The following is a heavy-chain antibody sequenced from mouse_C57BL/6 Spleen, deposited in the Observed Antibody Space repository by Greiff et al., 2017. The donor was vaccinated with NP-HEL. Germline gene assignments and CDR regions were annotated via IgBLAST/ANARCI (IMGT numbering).Heavy chain of an antibody. CDR1: GFTFSSYG. D-gene: IGHD1-1*01. Sequence: DVHLVESGGDLVKPGGSLKLSCAASGFTFSSYGMSWVRQTPDKRLEWVATISSGGSYTYYPDSVKGRFTISRDNAKNTLYLQMSSLKSEDTAMYYCARETTVRSFDVWGTGTTVTVSS. J-gene: IGHJ1*03. V-gene: IGHV5-6*01. CDR2: ISSGGSYT. CDR3: ARETTVRSFDV.